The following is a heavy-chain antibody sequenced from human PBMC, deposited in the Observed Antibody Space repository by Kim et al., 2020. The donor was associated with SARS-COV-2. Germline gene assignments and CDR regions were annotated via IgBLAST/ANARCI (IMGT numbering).Heavy chain of an antibody. Sequence: KNSREVQGRDTIPQDTTPSTAYMELSSLTSEDTAVYYCARGGNWNDGFDYWGQGTLVTVSS. CDR3: ARGGNWNDGFDY. D-gene: IGHD1-1*01. V-gene: IGHV1-3*01. J-gene: IGHJ4*02.